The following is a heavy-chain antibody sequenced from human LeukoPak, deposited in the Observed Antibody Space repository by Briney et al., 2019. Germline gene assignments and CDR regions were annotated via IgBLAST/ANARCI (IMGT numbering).Heavy chain of an antibody. CDR3: AREDTVTTHAFDI. D-gene: IGHD4-17*01. CDR2: INHSGST. J-gene: IGHJ3*02. Sequence: PSETLSLTCAVYGGSFSGYYWSWIRQPPGKGLEWIGEINHSGSTNYNPSLKSRVTISVDTSKNQFSLKLSSVTAADTAVYCCAREDTVTTHAFDIWGQGTMVTVSS. CDR1: GGSFSGYY. V-gene: IGHV4-34*01.